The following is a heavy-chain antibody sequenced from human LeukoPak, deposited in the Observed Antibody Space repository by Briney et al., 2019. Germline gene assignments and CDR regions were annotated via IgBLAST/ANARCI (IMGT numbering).Heavy chain of an antibody. V-gene: IGHV4-39*01. CDR1: GDSISSSLYY. CDR2: IYYTGSS. J-gene: IGHJ4*02. Sequence: SETLSLTCTVSGDSISSSLYYWVWIRQPPGKGLEWIGSIYYTGSSYCNPSLKSRVTISVDTSKNQFSLKLSSVTAADTAVYYCARQLDYWGQGTLDTVSS. CDR3: ARQLDY.